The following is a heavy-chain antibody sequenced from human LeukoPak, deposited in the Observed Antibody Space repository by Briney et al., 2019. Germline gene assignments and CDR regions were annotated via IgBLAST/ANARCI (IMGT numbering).Heavy chain of an antibody. CDR3: TAPDWGESRSDY. CDR2: IKAKTDGGTS. Sequence: PGGSLRLSCAASGFTLRDAWMNWVRQAPGKGLEWVGRIKAKTDGGTSDYAAPVKGRFTISRDDSKNTLYLQMNSLKTEDTAVYYCTAPDWGESRSDYWGQGTPVTVSS. J-gene: IGHJ4*02. CDR1: GFTLRDAW. D-gene: IGHD7-27*01. V-gene: IGHV3-15*01.